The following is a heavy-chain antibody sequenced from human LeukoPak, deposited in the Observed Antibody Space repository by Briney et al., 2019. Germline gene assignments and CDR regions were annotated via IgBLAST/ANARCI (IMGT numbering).Heavy chain of an antibody. CDR3: ARLSLDAFDI. J-gene: IGHJ3*02. CDR1: GYSFILYG. V-gene: IGHV1-18*01. Sequence: ASVKVSCKTSGYSFILYGISWVRQAPGQGPEWMGWISTSTGDTKYTQKFQGRVTLTTDTSTSTAYMELSSLRSDDTAVYYCARLSLDAFDIWGQGTMVTVSS. CDR2: ISTSTGDT.